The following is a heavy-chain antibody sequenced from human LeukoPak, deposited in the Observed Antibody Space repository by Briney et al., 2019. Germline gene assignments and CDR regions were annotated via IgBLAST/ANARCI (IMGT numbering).Heavy chain of an antibody. CDR2: IIPIFGTA. D-gene: IGHD3-3*01. V-gene: IGHV1-69*01. CDR3: ARVIRSPNPHYGMDV. J-gene: IGHJ6*02. Sequence: ASVKVSCKASGGTFSSYAIGWVRQAPGQGLEWMGGIIPIFGTANYAQKFQGRVTITADESTSTAYMELSSLRSEDTAVYYCARVIRSPNPHYGMDVWGQGTTVTVSS. CDR1: GGTFSSYA.